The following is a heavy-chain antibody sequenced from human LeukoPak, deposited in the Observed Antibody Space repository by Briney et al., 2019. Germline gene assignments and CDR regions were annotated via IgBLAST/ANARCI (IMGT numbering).Heavy chain of an antibody. V-gene: IGHV3-9*01. CDR1: GFTFDDYA. CDR3: ARVVLWFGATGYDY. J-gene: IGHJ4*02. Sequence: GGSLRLSCAASGFTFDDYAMHWVRQAPGKGLEWVSGISWNSGSTGYADSVKGRFTISRDNAKNTLYLQMNSLRAEDTAVYYCARVVLWFGATGYDYWGQGTLVTVSS. D-gene: IGHD3-10*01. CDR2: ISWNSGST.